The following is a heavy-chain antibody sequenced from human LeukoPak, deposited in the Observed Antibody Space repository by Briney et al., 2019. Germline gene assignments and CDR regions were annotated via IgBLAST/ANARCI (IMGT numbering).Heavy chain of an antibody. D-gene: IGHD3-9*01. V-gene: IGHV3-23*01. Sequence: GGSLRLSCVASGFTFNSCAMGWVRQAPWKGLEWVSVISDSGISTYYADSVKGRFTISRDNSKNTLYLQMNSLRAEDTAVYHCAKDRTTGYYYFDYWGQGTQVTVSS. J-gene: IGHJ4*02. CDR3: AKDRTTGYYYFDY. CDR2: ISDSGIST. CDR1: GFTFNSCA.